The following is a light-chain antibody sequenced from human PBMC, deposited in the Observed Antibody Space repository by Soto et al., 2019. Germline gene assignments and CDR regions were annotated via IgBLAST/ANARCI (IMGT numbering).Light chain of an antibody. J-gene: IGKJ5*01. CDR2: AAS. Sequence: DIQMTQSPSPLSASVGDTVTVTCRASQSVSGWLAWYQQKPGEAPKLMIYAASTLQSGVPSRFSGSGPGTEFTLTISSLQPEDVATYYCQQLNSYPITFGQGTRLEIK. V-gene: IGKV1-5*01. CDR3: QQLNSYPIT. CDR1: QSVSGW.